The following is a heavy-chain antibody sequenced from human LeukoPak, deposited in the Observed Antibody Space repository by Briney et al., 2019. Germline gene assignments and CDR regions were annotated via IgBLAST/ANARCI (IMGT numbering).Heavy chain of an antibody. D-gene: IGHD1-14*01. J-gene: IGHJ6*02. CDR2: ISYDGSNK. V-gene: IGHV3-30*04. CDR3: ARDFFPEEDYYYGMDV. Sequence: GGSLRLSCAASGFTFSSYAMHWVRQAPGKGLEWVAVISYDGSNKYYADSVKGRFTIPRDNSKNTLYLQMNSLRAEDTAVYYCARDFFPEEDYYYGMDVWGQGTTVTVSS. CDR1: GFTFSSYA.